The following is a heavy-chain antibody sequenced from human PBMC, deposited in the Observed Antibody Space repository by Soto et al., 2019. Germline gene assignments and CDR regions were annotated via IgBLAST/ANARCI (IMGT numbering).Heavy chain of an antibody. D-gene: IGHD2-2*01. CDR1: GYTFTSYG. CDR2: ISAYNGNT. J-gene: IGHJ6*03. V-gene: IGHV1-18*01. Sequence: ASVKVSCKDSGYTFTSYGIRWVRQAPGQGLEWMGWISAYNGNTNYAQKLQGRVTMTTDTSTSTAYMELRSLRSDDTAVYYCARVLDIVVVPAGYYMDVWGKGTTVTVSS. CDR3: ARVLDIVVVPAGYYMDV.